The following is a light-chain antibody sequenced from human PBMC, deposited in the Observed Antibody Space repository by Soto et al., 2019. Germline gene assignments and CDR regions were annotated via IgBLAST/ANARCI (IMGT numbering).Light chain of an antibody. CDR3: AAWDDSLNGSV. CDR1: SSNMGSNT. J-gene: IGLJ7*01. V-gene: IGLV1-44*01. CDR2: SNN. Sequence: QPVLTQPPSASGTPGQRVTISCSGSSSNMGSNTVNWYQQLPGTAPKLLIYSNNQRPSGVPDRFSGSKSGTSASLAISGLQSEDEADYYCAAWDDSLNGSVFGGGTQLTVL.